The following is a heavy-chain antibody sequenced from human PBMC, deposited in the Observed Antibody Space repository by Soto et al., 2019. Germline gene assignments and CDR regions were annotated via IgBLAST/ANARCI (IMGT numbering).Heavy chain of an antibody. D-gene: IGHD3-10*01. J-gene: IGHJ5*02. V-gene: IGHV4-34*01. CDR3: ARGYYYGSGSYST. Sequence: QVQLQQWGAGLLKPSETLSLTCAVYGGSFSGYYWSWIRQPPGKGLDWIGKINHSGSTNYNPSLKSRVTLSVDTYKSQFSLQLSSVTAADTAVYYCARGYYYGSGSYSTWGQGTLVTVSS. CDR1: GGSFSGYY. CDR2: INHSGST.